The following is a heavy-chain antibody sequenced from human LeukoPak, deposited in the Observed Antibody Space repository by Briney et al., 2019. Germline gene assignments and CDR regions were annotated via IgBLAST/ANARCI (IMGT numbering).Heavy chain of an antibody. J-gene: IGHJ4*02. CDR2: LSGNGGGT. CDR3: SKDSFPGAK. Sequence: GGSLRLSCTASGFTFSNFAMSWVRQAPGKGLEWLSNLSGNGGGTSYADSVKGRFTIPRDNSKNTLYLQMNSLKAEDTAVYYCSKDSFPGAKWGQGTLVTVSS. V-gene: IGHV3-23*01. D-gene: IGHD2/OR15-2a*01. CDR1: GFTFSNFA.